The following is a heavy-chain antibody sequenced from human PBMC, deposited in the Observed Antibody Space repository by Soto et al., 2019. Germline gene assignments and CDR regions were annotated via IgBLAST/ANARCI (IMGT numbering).Heavy chain of an antibody. J-gene: IGHJ5*02. D-gene: IGHD6-13*01. Sequence: EVQLVESGGDLVKPGGSLRLSCAASGFIFGQAWFHWVRQPPGKGLELVGRVKNNGGATDYAPSVKGRFTISRDDSKDMVYLQMSSLRTEDTAIYYCTADLGPAYNSNNWFDPWGQGTLVTVSS. CDR3: TADLGPAYNSNNWFDP. V-gene: IGHV3-15*07. CDR1: GFIFGQAW. CDR2: VKNNGGAT.